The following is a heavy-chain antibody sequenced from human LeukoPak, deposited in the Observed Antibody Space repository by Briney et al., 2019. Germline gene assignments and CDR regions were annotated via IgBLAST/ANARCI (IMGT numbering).Heavy chain of an antibody. Sequence: PGGSLRLSCAASGFTFSSYAMHWVRQAPGKGLEWVAVISYDGSNKYYADSVKGRFTISRDNSKNTLYLQMNSLRAEDTAVYYCARDRVEGLLWFGEPRGYGMDVWGQGTTVTVSS. D-gene: IGHD3-10*01. CDR2: ISYDGSNK. CDR1: GFTFSSYA. V-gene: IGHV3-30*04. J-gene: IGHJ6*02. CDR3: ARDRVEGLLWFGEPRGYGMDV.